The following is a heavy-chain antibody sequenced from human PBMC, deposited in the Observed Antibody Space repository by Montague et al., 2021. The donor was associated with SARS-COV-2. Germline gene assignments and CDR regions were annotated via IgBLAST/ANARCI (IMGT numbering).Heavy chain of an antibody. J-gene: IGHJ1*01. D-gene: IGHD3-22*01. CDR1: GGSITSYY. V-gene: IGHV4-4*07. CDR2: IYTSGST. CDR3: ARFGYESVGYYYIYPD. Sequence: SETLSLTCTVSGGSITSYYWSWIRQPPGKGLECIGLIYTSGSTNYSPSLKSRVTISVDTSKNQLSLKVISATAADTAVYYCARFGYESVGYYYIYPDWGQGTLVTVSS.